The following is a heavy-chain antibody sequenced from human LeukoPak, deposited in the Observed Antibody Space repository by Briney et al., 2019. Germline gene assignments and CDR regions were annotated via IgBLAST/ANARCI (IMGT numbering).Heavy chain of an antibody. Sequence: GGSLRLSCAASRFMFDDYAMNWVRQAPGKGLEWVSGINWNGASTGYADSVKGRFTISRDNAKNSLYLQMNSLRAEDTALYYCARADDYHLLDAFDIWGQGTMVTVSS. CDR1: RFMFDDYA. CDR2: INWNGAST. V-gene: IGHV3-20*04. CDR3: ARADDYHLLDAFDI. J-gene: IGHJ3*02. D-gene: IGHD2-2*01.